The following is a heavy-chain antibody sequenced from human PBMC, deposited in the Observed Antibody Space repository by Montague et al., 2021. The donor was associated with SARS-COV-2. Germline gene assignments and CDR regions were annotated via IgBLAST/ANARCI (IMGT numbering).Heavy chain of an antibody. CDR3: ARRLGGSGWLDY. J-gene: IGHJ4*02. V-gene: IGHV4-39*01. D-gene: IGHD6-25*01. CDR2: IHSSGST. CDR1: GGSISSGSYY. Sequence: SETLSPTCTVAGGSISSGSYYWGWIRQPPGKGLEWVGNIHSSGSTYYKSRVTISVDTSKNQFSLKVTSVTAADTAVYYCARRLGGSGWLDYWGQGTLVTVSS.